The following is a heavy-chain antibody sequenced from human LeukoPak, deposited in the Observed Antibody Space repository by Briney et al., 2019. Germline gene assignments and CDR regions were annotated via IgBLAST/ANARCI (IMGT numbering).Heavy chain of an antibody. D-gene: IGHD7-27*01. V-gene: IGHV3-7*01. CDR2: IKQDGSEK. J-gene: IGHJ4*02. Sequence: GGSLRLSCAASGFNNFWISWYRQAPGKGLEWLANIKQDGSEKDYVDSVKGRFTISRDNAKNSVYLQMDSLTVEDTAIYYCATSNWGPNYWGQGTLVTVSS. CDR1: GFNNFW. CDR3: ATSNWGPNY.